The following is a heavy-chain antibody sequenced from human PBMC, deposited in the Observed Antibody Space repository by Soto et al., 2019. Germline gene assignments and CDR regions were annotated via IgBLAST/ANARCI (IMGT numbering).Heavy chain of an antibody. CDR3: AREGFSGIYYPN. V-gene: IGHV1-69*01. Sequence: QVQLVQSGAEVKKPGSSVKVSCKASGGSLSNYVITWVRQAPGQGLEYMGGIIPLAGTGNYAQKFQGRVTITANESTSTAYLELRSLRSEDTAVYYCAREGFSGIYYPNWGQGALVTVSS. J-gene: IGHJ4*02. CDR2: IIPLAGTG. CDR1: GGSLSNYV. D-gene: IGHD1-26*01.